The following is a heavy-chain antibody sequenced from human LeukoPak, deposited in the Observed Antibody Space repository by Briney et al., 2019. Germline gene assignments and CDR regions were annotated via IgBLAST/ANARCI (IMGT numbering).Heavy chain of an antibody. CDR2: MNPNSGNT. V-gene: IGHV1-8*01. J-gene: IGHJ1*01. Sequence: ASVKVSCKASGYTFTSYDINWVRQATGQGLEWMGWMNPNSGNTGYAQKFQGSVTMTRNTSISTAYMELSSLRSEDTAVYYCAIVAATQNSAEYFQHWGQGTLVTVSS. CDR3: AIVAATQNSAEYFQH. D-gene: IGHD5-12*01. CDR1: GYTFTSYD.